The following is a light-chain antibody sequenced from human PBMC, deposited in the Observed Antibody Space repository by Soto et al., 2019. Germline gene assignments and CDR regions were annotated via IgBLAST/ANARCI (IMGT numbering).Light chain of an antibody. CDR2: RNN. Sequence: QSVLPQPPSASGTPGQRVTISCSGSSSNIGSNYVYWYQQRPGTAPKLLIYRNNQRPSGVPDRFSGSKSGTSASLAISGLRSEDEADYYCAAWDDSLSGTVVFGGGTKLTVL. CDR3: AAWDDSLSGTVV. J-gene: IGLJ2*01. V-gene: IGLV1-47*01. CDR1: SSNIGSNY.